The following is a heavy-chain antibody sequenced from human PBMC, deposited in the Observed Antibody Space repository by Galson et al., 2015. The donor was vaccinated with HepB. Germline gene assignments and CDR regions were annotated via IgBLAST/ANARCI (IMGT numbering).Heavy chain of an antibody. D-gene: IGHD3-3*01. J-gene: IGHJ4*02. CDR1: GFSFSSYW. Sequence: SLRLSCAASGFSFSSYWMHWVRQVPGKGLVWVSRIKSDGSITSHDDSVKGRFTISRDNARNTLYLQMNSLTVEDSAVYYCASGRFLEWLGNWGQGTLVTVSS. CDR2: IKSDGSIT. CDR3: ASGRFLEWLGN. V-gene: IGHV3-74*01.